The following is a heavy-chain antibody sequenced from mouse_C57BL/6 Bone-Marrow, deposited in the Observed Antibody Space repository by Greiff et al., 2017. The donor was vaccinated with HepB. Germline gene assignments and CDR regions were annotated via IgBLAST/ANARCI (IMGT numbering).Heavy chain of an antibody. Sequence: QVQLQQPGAELVLPGASVKLSCKASGYTFTSYWMHWVKQRPGHGLEWIGEIDPSDSYTNYNQKFKGKSTLTVDKSSSTADMQLSSLTSEDSAVYYCARERRDSLYAMDYWGQGTSVTVSS. J-gene: IGHJ4*01. D-gene: IGHD3-3*01. V-gene: IGHV1-69*01. CDR1: GYTFTSYW. CDR2: IDPSDSYT. CDR3: ARERRDSLYAMDY.